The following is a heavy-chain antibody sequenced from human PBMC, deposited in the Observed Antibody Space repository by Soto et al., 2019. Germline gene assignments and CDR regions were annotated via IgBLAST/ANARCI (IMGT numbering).Heavy chain of an antibody. CDR2: IYYSGST. J-gene: IGHJ5*02. CDR1: GSSINSNLYH. V-gene: IGHV4-39*07. Sequence: SETLSLTCPVSGSSINSNLYHWGWIRHSPGKGLEWIGSIYYSGSTSYNPSLKSRVTISVDTSKNHFSLKLSSVTAADTAVYYCARVFSDSSSFFDPWGQGTLVTVSS. CDR3: ARVFSDSSSFFDP. D-gene: IGHD6-13*01.